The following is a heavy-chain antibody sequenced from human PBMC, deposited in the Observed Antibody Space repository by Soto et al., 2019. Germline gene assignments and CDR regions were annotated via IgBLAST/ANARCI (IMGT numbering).Heavy chain of an antibody. CDR3: ERGLVLGFHLVQNRPADY. Sequence: QVQLQQWGAGLLKPSETLSLTCAVYGGSFSGYYWSWIRQPPGKGLEWIGEINHSGSTNYNPSLKSRGTTSVDTSNNELFRRLSSVTDSDTAVYYCERGLVLGFHLVQNRPADYWGRGSLVTVSS. V-gene: IGHV4-34*01. D-gene: IGHD3-3*01. CDR2: INHSGST. J-gene: IGHJ4*02. CDR1: GGSFSGYY.